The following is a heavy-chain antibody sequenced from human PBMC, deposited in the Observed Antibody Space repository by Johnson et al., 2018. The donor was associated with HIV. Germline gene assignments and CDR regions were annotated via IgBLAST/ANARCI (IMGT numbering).Heavy chain of an antibody. CDR3: ARSVSIVVLPAATRGGAFDI. CDR2: ISYDGSKK. Sequence: QVQLVESGGGLVKPGRSLRLSCAASGFAFSTYTMHWVRQAPGKGLEWVALISYDGSKKYYADSVKGRFTISRDNAKNSLYLQMNSLRAEDTAVYYCARSVSIVVLPAATRGGAFDIWGQGTMVTVSA. D-gene: IGHD2-2*01. J-gene: IGHJ3*02. CDR1: GFAFSTYT. V-gene: IGHV3-30*04.